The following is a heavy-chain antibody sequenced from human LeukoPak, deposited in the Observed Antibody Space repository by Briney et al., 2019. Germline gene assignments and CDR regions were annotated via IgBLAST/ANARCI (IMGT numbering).Heavy chain of an antibody. Sequence: ASVKVSCKASGYTFTSYGISWVRQAPGQGLEWMGWISAYNGNTNYAQKLQGRVTMTTDTSTSTAYMELRSLRSDDTAVYYCARGGAYCTSTSCLGYWGQGTLVTVSS. V-gene: IGHV1-18*01. J-gene: IGHJ4*02. CDR1: GYTFTSYG. D-gene: IGHD2-2*01. CDR2: ISAYNGNT. CDR3: ARGGAYCTSTSCLGY.